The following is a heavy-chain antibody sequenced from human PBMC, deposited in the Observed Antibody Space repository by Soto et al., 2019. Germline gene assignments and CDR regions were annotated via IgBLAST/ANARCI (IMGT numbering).Heavy chain of an antibody. CDR2: IRSKSYGGTS. J-gene: IGHJ4*02. V-gene: IGHV3-49*03. CDR1: GFTFGDYA. Sequence: GGSLRLSCTAAGFTFGDYAMSWFRQAPGKGLEWVGFIRSKSYGGTSEYAASVMGRVTISRDDSRSIAYLQMGSLKTEDTAVYYCTRASSSWYLGPFDFWGQGTLVTVS. CDR3: TRASSSWYLGPFDF. D-gene: IGHD6-13*01.